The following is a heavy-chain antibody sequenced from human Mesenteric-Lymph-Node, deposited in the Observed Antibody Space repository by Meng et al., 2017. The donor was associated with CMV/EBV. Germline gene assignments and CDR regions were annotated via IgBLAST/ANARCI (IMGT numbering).Heavy chain of an antibody. CDR3: ARVDYCSSTSCYWYYYGMDV. J-gene: IGHJ6*02. D-gene: IGHD2-2*01. Sequence: SETLSLTCTVSGGSISSGDYYWSWIRQPPGKGLEWIGYIYYSGSTYYNPSLKSRVTISVDTSKNQFSLKLSSVTAADTAVYYCARVDYCSSTSCYWYYYGMDVWGQGTTVTVSS. CDR2: IYYSGST. CDR1: GGSISSGDYY. V-gene: IGHV4-30-4*08.